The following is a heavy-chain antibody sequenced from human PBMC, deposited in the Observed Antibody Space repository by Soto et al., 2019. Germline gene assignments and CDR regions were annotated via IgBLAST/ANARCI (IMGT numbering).Heavy chain of an antibody. CDR1: GFNFRNCN. V-gene: IGHV3-21*06. CDR2: VSGSSSYT. D-gene: IGHD4-17*01. CDR3: ARDLRGHYGP. J-gene: IGHJ3*01. Sequence: GGSLRLSCEGSGFNFRNCNMIWVRQAPGKGLEWVSSVSGSSSYTYYADSVKGRFTVSRDNANNLVFLQMNGLRPEDTAMYYCARDLRGHYGPWGQGTMVTVSS.